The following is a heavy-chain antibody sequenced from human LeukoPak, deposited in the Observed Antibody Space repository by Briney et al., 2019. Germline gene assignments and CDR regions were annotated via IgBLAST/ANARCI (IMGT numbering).Heavy chain of an antibody. D-gene: IGHD3-16*01. J-gene: IGHJ4*02. Sequence: GASVKVSCKASGYTFTSYDINWVRQATGQGLEWMGWMNPNSGNTGYAQKFQGRVTMTRNTSISTAYMELSSLRSEDTAVYYCARVVSAYGPPEFDYWGQGTLVTVSS. CDR1: GYTFTSYD. CDR3: ARVVSAYGPPEFDY. V-gene: IGHV1-8*01. CDR2: MNPNSGNT.